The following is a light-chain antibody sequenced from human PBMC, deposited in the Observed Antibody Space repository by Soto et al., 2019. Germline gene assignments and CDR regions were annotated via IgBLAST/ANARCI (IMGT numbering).Light chain of an antibody. Sequence: QSVLTQPRSVSGTLGKRVTFSCSGSNSNIGSNRVKWFQQFPGLAPRSLIYANDQRPAGVPDRFSGSKSGTSASLAISGLQSDDEAHYYCATWDGSLNAVVFGGGTKLTVL. V-gene: IGLV1-44*01. CDR2: AND. CDR3: ATWDGSLNAVV. J-gene: IGLJ3*02. CDR1: NSNIGSNR.